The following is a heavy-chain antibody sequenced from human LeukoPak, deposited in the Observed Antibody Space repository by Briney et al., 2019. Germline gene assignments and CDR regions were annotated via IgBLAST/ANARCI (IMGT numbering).Heavy chain of an antibody. CDR2: ISVYNGNT. CDR1: GYTFSTYG. Sequence: ASVKVSCKTSGYTFSTYGISWVRQAPGQGLEWMGWISVYNGNTNYAQKLQDRVTMTTDTSTSTGYMELRSLRSEDTAVYYCARDAKYCSTTSCYLGYWGQGTLVTVSS. V-gene: IGHV1-18*01. CDR3: ARDAKYCSTTSCYLGY. J-gene: IGHJ4*02. D-gene: IGHD2-2*01.